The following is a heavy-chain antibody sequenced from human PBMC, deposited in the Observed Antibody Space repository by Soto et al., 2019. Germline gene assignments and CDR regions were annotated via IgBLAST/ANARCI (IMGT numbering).Heavy chain of an antibody. V-gene: IGHV3-33*01. J-gene: IGHJ3*02. D-gene: IGHD3-22*01. CDR1: GFTFSSYG. CDR3: ARGMRVVRDRDAFGI. CDR2: IWYDGSNK. Sequence: GGSLRLSCAASGFTFSSYGMHWVRQAPGKGLEWVAVIWYDGSNKYYADSVKGRFTISRDNSKNTLYLQMNSLRAEDTAVYYCARGMRVVRDRDAFGIWGQGTMVTVSS.